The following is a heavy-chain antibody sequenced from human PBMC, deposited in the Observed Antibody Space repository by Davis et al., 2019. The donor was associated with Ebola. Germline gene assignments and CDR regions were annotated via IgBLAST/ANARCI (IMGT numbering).Heavy chain of an antibody. D-gene: IGHD3-3*01. CDR3: AKSGLSFGVVKYHYGMDV. J-gene: IGHJ6*04. V-gene: IGHV3-11*01. Sequence: GGSLRLSCAASGFTFSDYYMYWIRQAPGKGLEWVSYISGSSSTIYYSDSVRGRFTISRDNAKNSLYVQMNSLRAEDTAIYYCAKSGLSFGVVKYHYGMDVWGKGTTVTVSS. CDR1: GFTFSDYY. CDR2: ISGSSSTI.